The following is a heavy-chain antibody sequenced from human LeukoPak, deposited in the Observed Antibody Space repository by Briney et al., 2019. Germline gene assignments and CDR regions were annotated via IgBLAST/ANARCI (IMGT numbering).Heavy chain of an antibody. D-gene: IGHD1-20*01. CDR3: ANSNWSPFDH. CDR2: IKQDGSET. J-gene: IGHJ4*02. CDR1: GFTFSNYW. Sequence: GGSLRLSCAASGFTFSNYWMSWVRQTPGKGLERMANIKQDGSETYYVDSVKGRFTISRDNAKNSLYLQMNSLRAEDTAVYYCANSNWSPFDHWGQGTLVTVSS. V-gene: IGHV3-7*01.